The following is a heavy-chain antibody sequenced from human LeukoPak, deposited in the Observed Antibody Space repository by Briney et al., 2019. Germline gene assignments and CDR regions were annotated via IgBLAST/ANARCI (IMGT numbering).Heavy chain of an antibody. D-gene: IGHD6-19*01. J-gene: IGHJ4*02. CDR1: GFTFSSYG. Sequence: GGSLRLSCAASGFTFSSYGMHWVRQAPGKGLEWVAFIRYDGSNKYYADSVKGRFTISRDNSKNTLYLQMNSLKTEDTAVYYCTTDSERSGWPAGGYWGQRTLVTVSS. CDR3: TTDSERSGWPAGGY. V-gene: IGHV3-30*02. CDR2: IRYDGSNK.